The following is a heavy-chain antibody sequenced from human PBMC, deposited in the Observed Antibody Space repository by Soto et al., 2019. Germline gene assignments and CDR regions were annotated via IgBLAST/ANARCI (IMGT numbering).Heavy chain of an antibody. J-gene: IGHJ4*02. CDR2: ISANNGNT. CDR1: GYTFTSYG. D-gene: IGHD1-1*01. CDR3: ARGRYGDY. Sequence: QVHLVQSGAEVKKPGASVKVSCKGSGYTFTSYGITWVRQAPGQGLEWMGWISANNGNTNYAQKLQGRVTVTRDTSTSTAYMELSSLRSDDAALYYCARGRYGDYWGQGALVTVSS. V-gene: IGHV1-18*01.